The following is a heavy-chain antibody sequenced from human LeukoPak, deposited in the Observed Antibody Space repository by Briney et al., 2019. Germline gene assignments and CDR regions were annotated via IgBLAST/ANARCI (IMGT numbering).Heavy chain of an antibody. D-gene: IGHD6-13*01. CDR1: GFTFDDYG. CDR3: AKDSSSWFVSEH. CDR2: INWNGGST. V-gene: IGHV3-20*04. J-gene: IGHJ1*01. Sequence: TGGSLRLSCAASGFTFDDYGMSWVRQAPGKGLEWVSGINWNGGSTGYADSVKSRFTISRDNAKNSLYLQMNSLRAEDTALYYCAKDSSSWFVSEHWGQGTLVAVSS.